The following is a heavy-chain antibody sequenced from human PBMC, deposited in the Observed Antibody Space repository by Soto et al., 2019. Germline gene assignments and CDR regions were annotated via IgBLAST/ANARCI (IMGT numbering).Heavy chain of an antibody. CDR3: TRFDYYDSSGYYLGDY. CDR2: IRSKAYGGTT. CDR1: GFTFGDYA. V-gene: IGHV3-49*03. Sequence: GGSLRLSCTASGFTFGDYAMSWFRQAPGKGLEWVGFIRSKAYGGTTEYAASVKGRFTISRDDSKSIAYLQMNSLKTEDTAVYYCTRFDYYDSSGYYLGDYWGQGTLVTVSS. D-gene: IGHD3-22*01. J-gene: IGHJ4*02.